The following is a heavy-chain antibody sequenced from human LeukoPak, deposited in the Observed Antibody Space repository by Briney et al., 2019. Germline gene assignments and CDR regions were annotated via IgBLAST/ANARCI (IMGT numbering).Heavy chain of an antibody. J-gene: IGHJ4*02. CDR1: SGSISSPLHY. CDR3: ARGSCSSTSCYPPDY. CDR2: IFYTGST. D-gene: IGHD2-2*01. Sequence: SETLSLTCSVSSGSISSPLHYWGWIRQPPGKGLEWIGSIFYTGSTYYNPSLKSRVTISLDTSKNHFSLRLTSVTAADTAVYYCARGSCSSTSCYPPDYWGQGTLVTVSS. V-gene: IGHV4-39*02.